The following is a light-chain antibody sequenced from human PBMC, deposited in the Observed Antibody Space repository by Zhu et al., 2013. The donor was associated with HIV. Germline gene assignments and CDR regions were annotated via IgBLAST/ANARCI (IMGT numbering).Light chain of an antibody. J-gene: IGKJ4*01. CDR2: GAS. CDR1: QSVYSSY. Sequence: EIVLTQSPGTLSLSPGERATLSCRASQSVYSSYLAWYRQKPGQAPRLLIYGASSRATGIPDRFSGSGSGTDFTLTISRLEPEDFAVYYCQQYGSSPLTFGGGTTLELK. CDR3: QQYGSSPLT. V-gene: IGKV3-20*01.